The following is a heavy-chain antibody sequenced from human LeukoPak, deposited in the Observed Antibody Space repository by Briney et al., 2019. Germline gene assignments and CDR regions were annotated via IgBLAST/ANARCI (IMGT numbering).Heavy chain of an antibody. D-gene: IGHD2-21*02. CDR1: GFTFYSYA. CDR2: ISGIGGST. V-gene: IGHV3-23*01. CDR3: ARSCGGDCYSTDY. Sequence: PGGSLRLSCAASGFTFYSYAMSWVRRAPGEGLGWVSTISGIGGSTYYADSVKGRFTISRDNSKNTLYLQMNSLRAEDTAVYYCARSCGGDCYSTDYWGQGTLVTASS. J-gene: IGHJ4*02.